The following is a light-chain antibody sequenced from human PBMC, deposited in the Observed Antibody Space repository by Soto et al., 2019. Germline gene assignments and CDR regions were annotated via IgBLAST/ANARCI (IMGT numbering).Light chain of an antibody. J-gene: IGKJ5*01. CDR1: QSVSSSY. V-gene: IGKV3-20*01. CDR2: GAS. Sequence: ENVLRQSPVTLSLNPGEGATLSCRASQSVSSSYLAWYQQKPGQAPRLLIYGASSRATGIPDRFSGSGSGTDFTLTIIRLEPEDFAVYYCQQYGSLPSTFGQGTLLEFK. CDR3: QQYGSLPST.